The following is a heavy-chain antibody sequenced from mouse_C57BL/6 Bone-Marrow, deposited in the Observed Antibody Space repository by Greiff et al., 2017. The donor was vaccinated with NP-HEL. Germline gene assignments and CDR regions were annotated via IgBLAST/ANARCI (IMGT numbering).Heavy chain of an antibody. CDR2: IDPENGDT. J-gene: IGHJ2*01. D-gene: IGHD2-1*01. CDR3: TTGSYYGN. Sequence: VQLQQSGAELVRPGASVKLSCTASGFNIKDDYMHWVKQRPEQGLEWIGWIDPENGDTEYASQFQGKATITADTSSNTAYLQLSSRTSEDTAVYYCTTGSYYGNWGQGTTLTVSA. V-gene: IGHV14-4*01. CDR1: GFNIKDDY.